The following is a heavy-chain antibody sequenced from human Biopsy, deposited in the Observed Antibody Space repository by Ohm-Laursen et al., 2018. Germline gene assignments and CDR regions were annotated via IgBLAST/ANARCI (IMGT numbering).Heavy chain of an antibody. Sequence: ASVKVSCKASGDAFLGYYLHWVRQAPGQGLEWMGSIYPNSGDTDFAQKFQGRVSMTRDTSVSTAYLEMSSLRSDDTAIYYCARDLLEWSLPSWGQGTLVTVSS. CDR2: IYPNSGDT. CDR3: ARDLLEWSLPS. J-gene: IGHJ4*02. V-gene: IGHV1-2*02. CDR1: GDAFLGYY. D-gene: IGHD3-3*01.